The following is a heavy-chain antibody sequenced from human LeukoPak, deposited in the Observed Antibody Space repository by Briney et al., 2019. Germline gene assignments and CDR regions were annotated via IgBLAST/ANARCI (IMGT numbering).Heavy chain of an antibody. J-gene: IGHJ4*02. CDR1: GYTFTTFG. Sequence: ASMKVSCKTSGYTFTTFGITWVRQAPGQGLEWMGWISTYNGDTKYAQKLQGRVTMTTDTSTSTAYMELRSLRSDDTAVYYCARDPSNSSGWYIFFDFWGQGTLVAVSS. D-gene: IGHD6-19*01. CDR3: ARDPSNSSGWYIFFDF. CDR2: ISTYNGDT. V-gene: IGHV1-18*01.